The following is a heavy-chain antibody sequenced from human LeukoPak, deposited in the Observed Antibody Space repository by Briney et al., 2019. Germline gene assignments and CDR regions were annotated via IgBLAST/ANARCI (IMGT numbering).Heavy chain of an antibody. D-gene: IGHD2-2*01. Sequence: PGGSLRLSCAASGFTFSSYSMNWVRQAPGKGLEWVSSISSSSSYIYYADSVKGRFTISRDNAKNSLYLQMNSLRAEDTAVYYCAARGGYCSSTSCPASWGQGTLVTVSS. CDR3: AARGGYCSSTSCPAS. V-gene: IGHV3-21*01. J-gene: IGHJ4*02. CDR1: GFTFSSYS. CDR2: ISSSSSYI.